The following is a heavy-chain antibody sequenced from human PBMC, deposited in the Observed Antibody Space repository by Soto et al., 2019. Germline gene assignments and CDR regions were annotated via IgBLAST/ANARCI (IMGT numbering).Heavy chain of an antibody. CDR1: RYTFTGYY. J-gene: IGHJ4*02. CDR2: INPNSGGT. Sequence: QVQLVQSGAEVKKPGASVKVSCKASRYTFTGYYMHCVRQAPGQGLEWMGWINPNSGGTNYAQKFQGWVTMTRDTSISTAYMERSRLRSDDKAVYDCASAIGGWLQLSDGGQGTLVTVSS. D-gene: IGHD5-12*01. V-gene: IGHV1-2*04. CDR3: ASAIGGWLQLSD.